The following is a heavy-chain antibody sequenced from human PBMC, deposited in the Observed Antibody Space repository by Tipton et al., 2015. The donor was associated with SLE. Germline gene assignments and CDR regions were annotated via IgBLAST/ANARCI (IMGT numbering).Heavy chain of an antibody. CDR2: IYYSGST. V-gene: IGHV4-59*01. D-gene: IGHD6-6*01. CDR1: GGSISSYY. J-gene: IGHJ3*02. Sequence: TLSLTCTVSGGSISSYYWSWIRQPPGKGLEWIGYIYYSGSTNYNPSLKSRVTISVDTSKNQFSLKLSSVTAADTAVYYCARALRIAARYDAFDIWGRWIRVSVPS. CDR3: ARALRIAARYDAFDI.